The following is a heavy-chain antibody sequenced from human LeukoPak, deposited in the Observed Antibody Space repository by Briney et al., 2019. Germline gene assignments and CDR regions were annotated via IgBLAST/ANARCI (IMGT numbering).Heavy chain of an antibody. CDR3: AASTYGSGSYVAFDA. Sequence: GASPQISRYGSGSIFTNYWIGWVRPLPGKGLEWMGSINPGDSDTRYSPSFQGQITNSADKSISTTYLQWSSLKASDAAISYCAASTYGSGSYVAFDAWGEGTLVSVP. CDR1: GSIFTNYW. V-gene: IGHV5-51*01. D-gene: IGHD3-10*01. J-gene: IGHJ4*02. CDR2: INPGDSDT.